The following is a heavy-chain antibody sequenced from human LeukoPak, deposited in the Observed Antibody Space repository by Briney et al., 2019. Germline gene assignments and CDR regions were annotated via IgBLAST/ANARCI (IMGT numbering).Heavy chain of an antibody. J-gene: IGHJ4*02. V-gene: IGHV3-7*01. CDR3: ARDMGSSDYSPY. Sequence: GGSLRLSCAASGFTFNTLWMSWVRQTPGKGREWVANIKEDGTKKYHVDSVTGRFTISRDNAENSLYLQMNSLRAEDTAVYYCARDMGSSDYSPYWGQGTLVTVSS. CDR2: IKEDGTKK. CDR1: GFTFNTLW. D-gene: IGHD3-22*01.